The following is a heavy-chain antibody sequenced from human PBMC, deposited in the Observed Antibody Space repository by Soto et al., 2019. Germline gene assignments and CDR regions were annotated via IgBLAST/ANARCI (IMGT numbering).Heavy chain of an antibody. CDR3: AKPPYSSSSYYYYGMDV. CDR1: GFTFSSYA. Sequence: EVQLLESGGGLVQPGGSLRLSCAASGFTFSSYALTWVRQAPGKGLEWVSAISGSGGTTYHADSVKGRFTISRDNSKNTQYLQMNSLRAEDAAVYYSAKPPYSSSSYYYYGMDVWGQGTTVTVSS. CDR2: ISGSGGTT. J-gene: IGHJ6*02. V-gene: IGHV3-23*01. D-gene: IGHD6-6*01.